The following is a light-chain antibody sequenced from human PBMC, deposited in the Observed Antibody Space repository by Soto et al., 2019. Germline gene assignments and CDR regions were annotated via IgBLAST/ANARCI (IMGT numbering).Light chain of an antibody. J-gene: IGKJ3*01. V-gene: IGKV2-28*01. CDR1: QSLLHSNGYNY. Sequence: DIVMTQSPLSLPVTPGEPASISCRSSQSLLHSNGYNYLDWYLQKPGQSPQLLIYLGSNRASGVPARFSGSGSGTDFTLKISRVEAGDVGVYYCMQDRQTLFTFGPGTEVDI. CDR3: MQDRQTLFT. CDR2: LGS.